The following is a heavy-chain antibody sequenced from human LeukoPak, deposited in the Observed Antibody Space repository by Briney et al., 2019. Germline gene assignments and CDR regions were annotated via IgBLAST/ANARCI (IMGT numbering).Heavy chain of an antibody. J-gene: IGHJ4*02. V-gene: IGHV3-30*04. Sequence: PGGSLRLSCAASGFTFNNYAMHWVRQAPGEGLEWVAVISRDGTQQYYADSVKGRFTISRDNAKNSLYLQMNSLRAEDTAVYYCARDSGSSAYFHWGQGTLVTVSS. CDR1: GFTFNNYA. CDR2: ISRDGTQQ. CDR3: ARDSGSSAYFH. D-gene: IGHD3-22*01.